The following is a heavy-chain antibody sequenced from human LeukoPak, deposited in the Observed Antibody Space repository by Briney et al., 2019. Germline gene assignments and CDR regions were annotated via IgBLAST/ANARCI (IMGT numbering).Heavy chain of an antibody. V-gene: IGHV4-39*01. CDR1: GGSISSSSYY. Sequence: SETLSLTCTVSGGSISSSSYYWGWIRQRPGKGLEWVGSIYYSGSTYYNPSLKSRVTISVDTSKNQFSLKLSSVTAADTAVYYCARQGVAAAGIDYYYYMDVWGKGTTVTISS. D-gene: IGHD6-13*01. CDR2: IYYSGST. CDR3: ARQGVAAAGIDYYYYMDV. J-gene: IGHJ6*03.